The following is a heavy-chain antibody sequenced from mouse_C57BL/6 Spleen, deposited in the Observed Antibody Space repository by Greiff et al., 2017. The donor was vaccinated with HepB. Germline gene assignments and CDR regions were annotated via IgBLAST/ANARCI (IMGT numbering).Heavy chain of an antibody. J-gene: IGHJ3*01. V-gene: IGHV1-22*01. Sequence: EVQLQQSGPELVKPGASVKMSCKASGYTFTDYNMHWVKQSHGKSLEWIGYINPNNGGTSYNQKFKGKATLTVNKSSSTAYMELRSLTSEDSAVYYCARDFTTDPLFAYWGQGTLVTVSA. D-gene: IGHD1-1*01. CDR3: ARDFTTDPLFAY. CDR2: INPNNGGT. CDR1: GYTFTDYN.